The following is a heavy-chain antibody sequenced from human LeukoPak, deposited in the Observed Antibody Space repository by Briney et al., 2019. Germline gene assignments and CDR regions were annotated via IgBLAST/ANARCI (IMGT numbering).Heavy chain of an antibody. CDR1: GFIFNKAW. CDR3: TPVMVEDRGF. J-gene: IGHJ4*02. CDR2: IKSNNDGGTT. D-gene: IGHD2-21*01. V-gene: IGHV3-15*01. Sequence: GGSLRLSCAASGFIFNKAWMNWVRQAPGKGPEWVGRIKSNNDGGTTDYASPVEGRFIISRGDSKNTIYLQMNRLIIDDTAIYYCTPVMVEDRGFWGQGTLVTVSS.